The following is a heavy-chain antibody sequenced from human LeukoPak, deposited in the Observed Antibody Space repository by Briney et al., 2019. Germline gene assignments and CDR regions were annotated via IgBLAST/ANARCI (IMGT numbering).Heavy chain of an antibody. Sequence: SVTVSCKASGGTFSSYAISWVRQAPGQGLEWMGGIIPIFGTANYAQKFQGRVTITADESTSTAYMELSSLRSEDTAVYYCASSARGRYFDWLPFDYWGQGTLVTVSS. CDR2: IIPIFGTA. CDR1: GGTFSSYA. D-gene: IGHD3-9*01. J-gene: IGHJ4*02. V-gene: IGHV1-69*13. CDR3: ASSARGRYFDWLPFDY.